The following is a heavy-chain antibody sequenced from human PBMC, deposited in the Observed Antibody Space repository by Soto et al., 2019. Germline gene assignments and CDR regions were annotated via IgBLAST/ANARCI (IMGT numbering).Heavy chain of an antibody. CDR1: GFTFSSYG. J-gene: IGHJ4*02. D-gene: IGHD4-17*01. CDR2: IWYDGSNK. V-gene: IGHV3-33*01. CDR3: ARVDYGVPFDY. Sequence: QVQLVEAGGGVVQPGRSLRLSCAASGFTFSSYGMHWVRQAPGKGLEWVAVIWYDGSNKYYADSVKGRFTISRDNSKNTLYLQMNSLRAEDTAVYYCARVDYGVPFDYWGQGTLVTVSS.